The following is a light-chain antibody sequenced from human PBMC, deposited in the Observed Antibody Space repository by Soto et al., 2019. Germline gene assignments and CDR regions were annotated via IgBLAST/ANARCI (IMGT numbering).Light chain of an antibody. CDR3: QQYKSYFRT. CDR1: QNIYTW. J-gene: IGKJ1*01. CDR2: QAS. Sequence: DIQMTQSPATLSASVVDRVTITCRASQNIYTWLAWYQQKPGKAPKLLIYQASSLQSGVPSRFSGSGSETEFTLTISSLLPDDFATYFCQQYKSYFRTFGQGTKVDIK. V-gene: IGKV1-5*03.